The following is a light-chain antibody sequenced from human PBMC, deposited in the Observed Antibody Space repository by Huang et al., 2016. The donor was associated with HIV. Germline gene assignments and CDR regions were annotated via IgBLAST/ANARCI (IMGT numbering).Light chain of an antibody. CDR1: QNVRNN. CDR2: DTS. CDR3: QQYDKWPPRLT. Sequence: EIKMTQSPATLSVSPGGRVTLSCRASQNVRNNLAWYQQKTGPAPRLLIYDTSTRASGIPARVSGSGSGTEFTLTISGLQSEDFAIYYCQQYDKWPPRLTFGGGTKVEI. V-gene: IGKV3D-15*01. J-gene: IGKJ4*01.